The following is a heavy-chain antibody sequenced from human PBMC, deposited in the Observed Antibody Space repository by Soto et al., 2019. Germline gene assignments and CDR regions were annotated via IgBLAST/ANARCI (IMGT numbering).Heavy chain of an antibody. CDR3: ARMTAIGKALDY. CDR2: IYYSGST. J-gene: IGHJ4*02. Sequence: PSETLSLTCTVSGGSISSYYWSWIRQPPGKGLEWIGYIYYSGSTNYNPSLKSRVTISVDTSKNQFSLKLSSVTAADTAVYYCARMTAIGKALDYWGQGTLVTVSS. V-gene: IGHV4-59*01. D-gene: IGHD5-18*01. CDR1: GGSISSYY.